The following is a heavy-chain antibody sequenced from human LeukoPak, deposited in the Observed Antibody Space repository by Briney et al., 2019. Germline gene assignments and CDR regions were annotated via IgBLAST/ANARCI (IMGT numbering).Heavy chain of an antibody. CDR1: GGSFSGYY. D-gene: IGHD6-13*01. CDR2: INHSGST. Sequence: SSETLSLTCAVYGGSFSGYYWSWIRQPPGKGLEWIGEINHSGSTNYNPSLKSRVTISVDTSKNQFSLKLSSVTAADTAVYYCAIGAAAGTSYNWFDPWGQGTLVTVSS. J-gene: IGHJ5*02. V-gene: IGHV4-34*01. CDR3: AIGAAAGTSYNWFDP.